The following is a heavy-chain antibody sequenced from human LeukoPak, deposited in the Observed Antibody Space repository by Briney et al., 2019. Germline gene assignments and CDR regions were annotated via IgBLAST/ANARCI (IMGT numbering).Heavy chain of an antibody. CDR1: GITFSSYA. D-gene: IGHD1-26*01. J-gene: IGHJ4*02. V-gene: IGHV3-23*01. CDR2: ISPSGDST. Sequence: GGSLRLSCVVSGITFSSYAMNWVRQAPGKGLEWVPGISPSGDSTFYADSVKGRFTISRDNSKNTLYFQLHSLRAEDTALYYCAKDRILANFAGGFDYWGQGTPVTVSS. CDR3: AKDRILANFAGGFDY.